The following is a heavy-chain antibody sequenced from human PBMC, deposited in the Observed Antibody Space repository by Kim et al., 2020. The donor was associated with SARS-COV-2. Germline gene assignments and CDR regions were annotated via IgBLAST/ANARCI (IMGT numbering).Heavy chain of an antibody. V-gene: IGHV3-43*02. Sequence: GGSLRLSCAASGFTFDDYAMHWVRQAPGKGLEWVSLISGEGGSTYYADSVKGRFTISRDNSKNSLYLQMNSLRTEDTALYYCAKDGRAAARGPMAVWGQGTTVTVSS. J-gene: IGHJ6*02. D-gene: IGHD6-13*01. CDR1: GFTFDDYA. CDR2: ISGEGGST. CDR3: AKDGRAAARGPMAV.